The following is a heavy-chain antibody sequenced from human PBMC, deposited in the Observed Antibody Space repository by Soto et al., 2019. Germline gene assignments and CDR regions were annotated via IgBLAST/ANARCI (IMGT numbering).Heavy chain of an antibody. CDR1: GFTFSNAW. D-gene: IGHD6-13*01. V-gene: IGHV3-15*01. J-gene: IGHJ4*02. Sequence: GSLRLSCAASGFTFSNAWMSWVRQAPGKGLEWVGRIKSKTDGGTTDYAAPVKGRFTISRDDSKNTLYLQMNSLKTEDTAVYYCTTDFYSSSWLPEIDYWGQGTLVTVSS. CDR3: TTDFYSSSWLPEIDY. CDR2: IKSKTDGGTT.